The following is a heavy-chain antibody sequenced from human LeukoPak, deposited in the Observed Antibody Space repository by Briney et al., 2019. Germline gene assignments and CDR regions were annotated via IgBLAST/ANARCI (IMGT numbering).Heavy chain of an antibody. CDR1: GFTFSSYE. V-gene: IGHV3-48*03. CDR2: ISSSGSTI. CDR3: AKLSHSSGWYSMDY. J-gene: IGHJ4*02. D-gene: IGHD6-19*01. Sequence: PGGSLRLSCAASGFTFSSYEMNWVRQAPGKGLEWVSYISSSGSTIYYADSVKGRFTISRDNAKNSLYLQMNSLRAEDTAVYYCAKLSHSSGWYSMDYWGQGTLVTVSS.